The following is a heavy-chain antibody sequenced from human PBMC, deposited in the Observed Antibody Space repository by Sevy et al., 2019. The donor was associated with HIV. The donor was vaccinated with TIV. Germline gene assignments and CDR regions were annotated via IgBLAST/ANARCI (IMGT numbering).Heavy chain of an antibody. CDR3: ARIYWARSSSGTGY. D-gene: IGHD6-6*01. CDR2: IKQDGSEK. CDR1: GFTFSSYW. Sequence: LSLTCAASGFTFSSYWMSWVRQAPGKGLEWVANIKQDGSEKYYVDSVKGRFTISRDNAKNSLYLQMNSLRAEDTAVYYCARIYWARSSSGTGYWGQGTLVTVSS. J-gene: IGHJ4*02. V-gene: IGHV3-7*01.